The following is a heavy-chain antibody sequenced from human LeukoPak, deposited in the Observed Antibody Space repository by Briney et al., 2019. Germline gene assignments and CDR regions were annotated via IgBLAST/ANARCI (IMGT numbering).Heavy chain of an antibody. Sequence: PGGSLRLSCAASGLTFSSYGMHWVRQAPGKGLEWVAFIRYYGSNKYYADSVKGRFTISRDNSKNTLYLQMNSLRAEDTAVYYCAKDGYCSSTSCYRGYYYYYYMDVWGKGTTVTVSS. CDR3: AKDGYCSSTSCYRGYYYYYYMDV. D-gene: IGHD2-2*02. V-gene: IGHV3-30*02. J-gene: IGHJ6*03. CDR2: IRYYGSNK. CDR1: GLTFSSYG.